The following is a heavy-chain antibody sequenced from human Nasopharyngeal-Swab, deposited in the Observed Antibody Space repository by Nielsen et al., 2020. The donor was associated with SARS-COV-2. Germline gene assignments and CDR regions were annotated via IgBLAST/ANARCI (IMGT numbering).Heavy chain of an antibody. V-gene: IGHV4-61*06. Sequence: WIRQPPGKGLEWIGYIYYSTNTNYNPSRSTSYNPFLKSRVTISVDTSRSQFSLKLSSVTAADSAVYYCARAEVPAALDYWGQGTLVTVSS. CDR3: ARAEVPAALDY. J-gene: IGHJ4*02. D-gene: IGHD2-2*01. CDR2: IYYSTNT.